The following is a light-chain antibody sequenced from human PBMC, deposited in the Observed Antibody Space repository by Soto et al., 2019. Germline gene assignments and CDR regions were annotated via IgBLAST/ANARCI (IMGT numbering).Light chain of an antibody. CDR2: QAS. V-gene: IGKV1-5*03. CDR1: QTITTW. CDR3: QQYDNYPLT. J-gene: IGKJ4*01. Sequence: DIQMAQSPSTLSATVGDRVSITCRASQTITTWLAWYQQKPGKAPKLLIYQASTLEAGVPSRFSGSGSGTEFTLTIRGLQPDDFASYYYQQYDNYPLTFGGGTKVDIK.